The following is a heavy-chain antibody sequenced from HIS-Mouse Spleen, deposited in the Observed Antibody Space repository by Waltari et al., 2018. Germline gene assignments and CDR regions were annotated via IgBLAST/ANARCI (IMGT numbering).Heavy chain of an antibody. Sequence: QVQLVESGGGVVQPGRYLRLSCEASGFTFSSYGRPWVRQAPGKGLEWVAVISYDGSNKYYADSVKGRFTISRDNSKNTLYLQMNSLRAEDTAVYYCAKDKHHAFDYWGQGTLVTVSS. CDR1: GFTFSSYG. CDR2: ISYDGSNK. CDR3: AKDKHHAFDY. J-gene: IGHJ4*02. V-gene: IGHV3-30*18.